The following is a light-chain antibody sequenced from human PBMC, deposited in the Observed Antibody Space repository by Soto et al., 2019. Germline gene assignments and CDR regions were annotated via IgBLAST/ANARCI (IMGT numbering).Light chain of an antibody. V-gene: IGKV1-39*01. CDR1: QSIGIF. CDR2: AAP. Sequence: DIQMTQSPSSLSASVGDKVTITCRASQSIGIFLNWYQQKPGKAPQLLIYAAPSLQSGVPSRFSASGSGTDFTLTISSLQPEDFATYYCQQSYNIVTFGGGTKVDI. CDR3: QQSYNIVT. J-gene: IGKJ4*01.